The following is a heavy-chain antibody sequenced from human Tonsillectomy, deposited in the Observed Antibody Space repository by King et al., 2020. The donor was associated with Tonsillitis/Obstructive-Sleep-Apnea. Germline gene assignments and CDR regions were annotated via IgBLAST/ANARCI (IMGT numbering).Heavy chain of an antibody. CDR2: INHSGST. V-gene: IGHV4-34*01. CDR3: ASATYYYDSSGYKAVWFDP. J-gene: IGHJ5*02. Sequence: VQLQQWGAGLLKPSETLSLTCAVYGGSFSGYYWSWIRQTPGKGLEWIGEINHSGSTNYNPSLKSRVTISVDTSKNQFSLKLSSVTAADTAVYYCASATYYYDSSGYKAVWFDPWGQGTLVTVSS. D-gene: IGHD3-22*01. CDR1: GGSFSGYY.